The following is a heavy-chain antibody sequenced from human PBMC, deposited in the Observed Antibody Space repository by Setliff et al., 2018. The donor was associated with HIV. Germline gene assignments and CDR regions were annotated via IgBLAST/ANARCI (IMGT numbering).Heavy chain of an antibody. Sequence: SETLSLTCAVSGGSISSSNWWSWVRQPPGKGLEWIGEINHSGSTNYNPSLKSRVTISVDTSKNQFSLKLSSVTAADTAVYYCTRAEQQLPYYYYYYGMDVWGQGTTVTVSS. CDR3: TRAEQQLPYYYYYYGMDV. CDR1: GGSISSSNW. J-gene: IGHJ6*02. D-gene: IGHD6-13*01. V-gene: IGHV4-4*02. CDR2: INHSGST.